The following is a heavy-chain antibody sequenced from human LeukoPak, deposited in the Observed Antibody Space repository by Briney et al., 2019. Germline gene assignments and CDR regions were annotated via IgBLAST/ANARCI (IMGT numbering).Heavy chain of an antibody. V-gene: IGHV4-38-2*02. CDR1: GYSISSGYY. Sequence: PSETLSLTCTVSGYSISSGYYWGWIRQPPGKGLEWIGSIYHSGSTYYNPSLKSRVTISVDTSKNQFSLKLSSVTAADTAVYYCARDASSSWSVNWFDPWGQGTLVTVSS. CDR2: IYHSGST. CDR3: ARDASSSWSVNWFDP. J-gene: IGHJ5*02. D-gene: IGHD6-13*01.